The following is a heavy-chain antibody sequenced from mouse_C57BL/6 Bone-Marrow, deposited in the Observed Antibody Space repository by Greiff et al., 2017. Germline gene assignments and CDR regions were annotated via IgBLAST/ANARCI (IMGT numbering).Heavy chain of an antibody. CDR1: GYTFTDYY. D-gene: IGHD1-1*01. Sequence: VQLQQSGPVLVKPGASVKMSCKASGYTFTDYYMNWVKQSHGKSLEWIGVINPCNGGTSYNQKFKGKATLTVDKSSSTAYMELNSLTSEDSAVYYCARPYYWNWYFDVWGTGTTVTVSS. CDR2: INPCNGGT. J-gene: IGHJ1*03. CDR3: ARPYYWNWYFDV. V-gene: IGHV1-19*01.